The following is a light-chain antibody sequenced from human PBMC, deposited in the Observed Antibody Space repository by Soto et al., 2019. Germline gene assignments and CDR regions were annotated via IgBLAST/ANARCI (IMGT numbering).Light chain of an antibody. CDR2: GAS. CDR1: QSVSNN. V-gene: IGKV3-15*01. J-gene: IGKJ4*01. Sequence: EIVLTQSPGTLSLSPGERATLSCRASQSVSNNYLAWYQQKPGQAPRLLIYGASTGATSIPARSSGSGSGTEFTLTISSLQSEDFAIYSCQQYNNWPLTFGGGTKV. CDR3: QQYNNWPLT.